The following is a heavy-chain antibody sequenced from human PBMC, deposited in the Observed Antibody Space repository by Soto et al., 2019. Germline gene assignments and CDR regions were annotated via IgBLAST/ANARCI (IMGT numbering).Heavy chain of an antibody. J-gene: IGHJ6*02. CDR1: GYSFTSYW. D-gene: IGHD6-13*01. CDR2: IYPGDSDT. V-gene: IGHV5-51*01. CDR3: ARTAAAGKYYYGVDV. Sequence: GESLKISCKGSGYSFTSYWIGWVRQTPGKGLELMGIIYPGDSDTRYSPSFQGQVTISADKSISTAYLQWSSLKASDTAIYYCARTAAAGKYYYGVDVWGQGTTVTVSS.